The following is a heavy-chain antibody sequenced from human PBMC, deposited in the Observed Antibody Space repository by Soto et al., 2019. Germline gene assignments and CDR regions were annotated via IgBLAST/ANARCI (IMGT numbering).Heavy chain of an antibody. CDR3: ARERITIFGVDPRWYYYGMDV. CDR2: IWYDGGNK. CDR1: GFTFSSYG. Sequence: GGSLRLSCAASGFTFSSYGMHWVRQAPGKGLEWAAVIWYDGGNKYYADSVKGRFTISRDNSKNTLYLQMNSLRAEDTAVYYCARERITIFGVDPRWYYYGMDVWGQGTTVTVSS. D-gene: IGHD3-3*01. V-gene: IGHV3-33*01. J-gene: IGHJ6*02.